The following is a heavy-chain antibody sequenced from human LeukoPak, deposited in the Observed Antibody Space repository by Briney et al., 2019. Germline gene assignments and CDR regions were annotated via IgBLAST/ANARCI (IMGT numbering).Heavy chain of an antibody. D-gene: IGHD3-3*01. Sequence: GGSLRLSCAASGFTFDDYAMHWVRQAPGKGLEWISLISGDGGSTYYADSVKGRFTISRDNSKNSLYLQMNNLRTEDTALYYCAKDIKGSYYDFWSGYYGYYFDYWGQGTLVTVSS. J-gene: IGHJ4*02. CDR1: GFTFDDYA. CDR2: ISGDGGST. CDR3: AKDIKGSYYDFWSGYYGYYFDY. V-gene: IGHV3-43*02.